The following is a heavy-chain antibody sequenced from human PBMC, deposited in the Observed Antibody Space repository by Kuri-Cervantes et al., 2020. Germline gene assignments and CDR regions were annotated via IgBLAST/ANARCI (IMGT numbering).Heavy chain of an antibody. J-gene: IGHJ5*02. CDR3: VKDPGRLRWYNWFDP. CDR1: GFTFDDYA. Sequence: SLKISCAASGFTFDDYAMHWVRQAPGKGLEWVSGISWNSGSMGYADSVKGRFTISRDNAKNSLYLQMNSLRAEDTALYYCVKDPGRLRWYNWFDPWGQGTLVTVSS. D-gene: IGHD4-23*01. CDR2: ISWNSGSM. V-gene: IGHV3-9*01.